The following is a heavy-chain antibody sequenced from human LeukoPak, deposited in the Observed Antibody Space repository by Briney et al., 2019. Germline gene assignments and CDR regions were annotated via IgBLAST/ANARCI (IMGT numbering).Heavy chain of an antibody. V-gene: IGHV4-59*10. CDR2: IYTSGST. D-gene: IGHD6-19*01. CDR1: GGSFSGYY. CDR3: AGSPYSSGWVYYYYYGMDV. J-gene: IGHJ6*02. Sequence: SETLSLTCAVYGGSFSGYYWSWIRQPAGKGLEWIGRIYTSGSTNYNPSLKSRVTMSVDTSKNQFSLKLSPVTAADTAVYYCAGSPYSSGWVYYYYYGMDVWGQGTTVTVSS.